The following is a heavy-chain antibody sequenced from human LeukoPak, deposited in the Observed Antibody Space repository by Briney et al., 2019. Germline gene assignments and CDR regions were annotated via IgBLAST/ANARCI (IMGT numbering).Heavy chain of an antibody. CDR3: ASSDSRSGYSATPGDY. Sequence: PGGSLRLSCSASGFIFTTYTMYWVRQAPGKGLEFVSVVNGNGDTTYYTDSVKGRFTISRDNSKNTLYLQMNSLRAEDTAVYYCASSDSRSGYSATPGDYWGQGTLVTVSS. V-gene: IGHV3-64*04. CDR2: VNGNGDTT. CDR1: GFIFTTYT. J-gene: IGHJ4*02. D-gene: IGHD5-12*01.